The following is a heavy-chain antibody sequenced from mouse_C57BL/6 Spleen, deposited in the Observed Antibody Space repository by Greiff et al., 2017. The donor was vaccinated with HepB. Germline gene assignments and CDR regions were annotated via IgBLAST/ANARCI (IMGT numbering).Heavy chain of an antibody. Sequence: EVQLVESGGGLVKPGGSLKLSCAASGFTFSSYAMSWVRQTPEKRLEWVATISDGGSYTYYPDNVKGRFTISRDNAKNNLYLQMSHLKSEDTAMYYCASSYGSSYGAMDYWGQGTSVTVSS. CDR3: ASSYGSSYGAMDY. D-gene: IGHD1-1*01. CDR2: ISDGGSYT. J-gene: IGHJ4*01. CDR1: GFTFSSYA. V-gene: IGHV5-4*01.